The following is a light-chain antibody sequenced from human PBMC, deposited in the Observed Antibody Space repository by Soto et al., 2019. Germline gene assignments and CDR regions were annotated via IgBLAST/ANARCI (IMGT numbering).Light chain of an antibody. J-gene: IGLJ2*01. CDR1: KLGDKY. CDR3: QAWDSSVV. V-gene: IGLV3-1*01. Sequence: SYELTQPPSVSVSPGQTANITCSGDKLGDKYVCWYQQKPGQSPVLVIYQDTKRPSEIPERFSGSNSGNTATLTISGTQAMDEADYYCQAWDSSVVFGGGTQLTVL. CDR2: QDT.